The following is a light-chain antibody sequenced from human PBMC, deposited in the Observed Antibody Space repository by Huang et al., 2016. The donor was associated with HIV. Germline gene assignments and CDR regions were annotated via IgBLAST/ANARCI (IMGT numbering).Light chain of an antibody. V-gene: IGKV1-33*01. CDR1: QDISTY. Sequence: DIQMTQSPSSLSSSLGDRVNITCQASQDISTYLNWYQQKPGKAPKLLIYDASNLETGVPSRFSGRGSGTDFTFTISRLQPEDIATYYCQQYDNRITFGGGTKVEIK. CDR2: DAS. CDR3: QQYDNRIT. J-gene: IGKJ4*01.